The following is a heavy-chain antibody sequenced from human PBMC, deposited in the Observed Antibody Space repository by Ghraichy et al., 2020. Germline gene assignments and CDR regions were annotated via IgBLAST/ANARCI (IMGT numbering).Heavy chain of an antibody. CDR1: GFTFSSYD. D-gene: IGHD4-17*01. Sequence: GGSLRLSCAASGFTFSSYDMHWVRQATGKGLEWVSAIGTAGDTYYPGSVKGRFTISRENAKNSLYLQMNSLRAGDTAVYYCARGYGDYAVYYYGMDVWGQGTTVTVSS. CDR2: IGTAGDT. V-gene: IGHV3-13*01. CDR3: ARGYGDYAVYYYGMDV. J-gene: IGHJ6*02.